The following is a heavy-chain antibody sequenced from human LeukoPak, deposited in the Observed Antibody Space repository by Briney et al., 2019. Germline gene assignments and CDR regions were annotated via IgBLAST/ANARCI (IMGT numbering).Heavy chain of an antibody. CDR3: AKGSGTDYFDY. CDR2: ISGSDGRT. Sequence: PGGSLRLSCTASGFTFSNYAMSWVRQAPGKGLEWVSAISGSDGRTFYADSVKGRFTISRDNSKNTLYLQMNSLRAEDTAVYYCAKGSGTDYFDYWGQGTLVTISS. V-gene: IGHV3-23*01. D-gene: IGHD1-14*01. J-gene: IGHJ4*02. CDR1: GFTFSNYA.